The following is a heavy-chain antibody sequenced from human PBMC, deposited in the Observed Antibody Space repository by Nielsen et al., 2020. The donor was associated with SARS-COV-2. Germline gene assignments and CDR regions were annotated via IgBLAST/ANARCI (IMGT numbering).Heavy chain of an antibody. CDR2: ISSSSSYI. J-gene: IGHJ6*02. D-gene: IGHD2-2*01. Sequence: GESLKISCAASGFTFSSYSMNWVRQAPGKGLEWVSSISSSSSYIYYADSVKGRFTISRDNAKNSLYLQMNSLRAEDTAVYYCARLDCSSTSCSPYYYYYGMDVWGQGTTVTVSS. V-gene: IGHV3-21*01. CDR3: ARLDCSSTSCSPYYYYYGMDV. CDR1: GFTFSSYS.